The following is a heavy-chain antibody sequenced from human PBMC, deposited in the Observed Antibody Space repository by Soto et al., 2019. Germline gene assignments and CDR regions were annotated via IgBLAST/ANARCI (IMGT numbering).Heavy chain of an antibody. CDR3: ARVNLDYVTGMDV. D-gene: IGHD4-17*01. Sequence: SETLSLTCTVSGGSISSYYWSWIRQHPGKGLEWIGYIYDSGSTYYNPSLKSRVTMSLDTSKNQLPLKLTSVTAADTAVYYCARVNLDYVTGMDVWGQGTTGTVSS. CDR1: GGSISSYY. V-gene: IGHV4-59*06. J-gene: IGHJ6*02. CDR2: IYDSGST.